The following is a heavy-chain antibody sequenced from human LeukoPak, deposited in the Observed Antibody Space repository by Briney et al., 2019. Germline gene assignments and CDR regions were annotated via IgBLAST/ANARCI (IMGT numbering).Heavy chain of an antibody. Sequence: GGPLRLSCAASGFTVRSNYMSWVRQAPGKGLEWVSVIYSGGSTYYADSVKGRFTISRDNSKNTLYLQMNRLRAEDTAVYYCALADAFDIWGQGTMVTVSS. V-gene: IGHV3-53*01. J-gene: IGHJ3*02. CDR2: IYSGGST. CDR1: GFTVRSNY. CDR3: ALADAFDI.